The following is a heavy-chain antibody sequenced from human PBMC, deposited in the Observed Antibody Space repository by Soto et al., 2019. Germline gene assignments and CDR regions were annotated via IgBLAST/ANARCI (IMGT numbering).Heavy chain of an antibody. J-gene: IGHJ4*02. D-gene: IGHD3-10*01. CDR1: GYTFTNYG. CDR3: ASSYGSGYRAFDY. V-gene: IGHV1-18*01. CDR2: ISAYNGNT. Sequence: ASVKVSCKASGYTFTNYGITWVRQAPGQGLEWMGWISAYNGNTNYAQKLQGRVTMTTDTSTSTAYMELRSLRSEDTAIYYCASSYGSGYRAFDYWGQGALVTVSS.